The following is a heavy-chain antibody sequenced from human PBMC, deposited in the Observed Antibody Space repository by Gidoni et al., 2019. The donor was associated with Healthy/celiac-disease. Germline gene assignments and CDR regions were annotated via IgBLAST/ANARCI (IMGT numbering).Heavy chain of an antibody. CDR2: INAGHGNT. J-gene: IGHJ6*02. CDR3: ARAIRGVYCSSTSCYPTIYYYYGMDV. CDR1: GYTFTSYA. Sequence: QVQLVQSGAEAKKPGASVKVSCKASGYTFTSYAMHWVRQAPGQRLEWMGWINAGHGNTKYSQTFQGRVTITRDTSASTAYMELSSLRSEDTAVYYCARAIRGVYCSSTSCYPTIYYYYGMDVWGQGTTVTVSS. V-gene: IGHV1-3*01. D-gene: IGHD2-2*01.